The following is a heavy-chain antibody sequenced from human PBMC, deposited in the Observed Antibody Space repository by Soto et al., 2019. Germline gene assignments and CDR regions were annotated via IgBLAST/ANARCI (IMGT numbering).Heavy chain of an antibody. CDR1: GGSISSGAYY. V-gene: IGHV4-31*03. J-gene: IGHJ4*02. CDR3: AGDDRSLTGVLRH. D-gene: IGHD7-27*01. CDR2: IYYSGST. Sequence: SETLSLTCTVSGGSISSGAYYWSWIRQHPGKGLEWIGYIYYSGSTNYNPSLKSRLTISVDTSKNQFSLKLSSVTAADTAVYYCAGDDRSLTGVLRHWGQGTLVTVSS.